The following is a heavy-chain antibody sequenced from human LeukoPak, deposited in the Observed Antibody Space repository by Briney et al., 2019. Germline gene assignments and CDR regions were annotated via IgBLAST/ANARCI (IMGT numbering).Heavy chain of an antibody. CDR3: AKKAADGDYIQYFQH. CDR1: GFTFSSYA. D-gene: IGHD4-17*01. V-gene: IGHV3-23*01. J-gene: IGHJ1*01. Sequence: GGSLRLSCAASGFTFSSYAMSWVRQAPGKGLEWVSAISGSGGSTYYADSVKGRFTISRDNSQNALYLQMNSLRAEDTAVYYCAKKAADGDYIQYFQHWGQGTLVTVSS. CDR2: ISGSGGST.